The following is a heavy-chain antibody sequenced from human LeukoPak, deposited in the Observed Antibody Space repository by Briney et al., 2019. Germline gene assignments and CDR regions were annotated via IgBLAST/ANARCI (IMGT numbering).Heavy chain of an antibody. CDR2: LSSSSSYI. V-gene: IGHV3-21*01. CDR1: GFTFSSYS. Sequence: SGGSLRLSCAASGFTFSSYSMNWVRQAPGKGLEWVSSLSSSSSYIYYADSVKGRFTISRDNAKNSLYLQMNSLRAEDTAVYYCARVDIAAAGDFDYWGQGTLVTVSS. J-gene: IGHJ4*02. CDR3: ARVDIAAAGDFDY. D-gene: IGHD6-13*01.